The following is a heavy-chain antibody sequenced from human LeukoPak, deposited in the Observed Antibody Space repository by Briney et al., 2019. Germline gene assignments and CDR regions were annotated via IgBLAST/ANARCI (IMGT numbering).Heavy chain of an antibody. J-gene: IGHJ3*02. V-gene: IGHV3-21*01. CDR3: ARDITIFGVFIDAFDI. D-gene: IGHD3-3*01. CDR1: GFTFSSYT. Sequence: GGSLRLSCAASGFTFSSYTMNWVRQAPGKGLDWVSSISSSSSYIHYADSVKGGFTISRDNAKNSLYLQMNSLRAEDTAVYNCARDITIFGVFIDAFDIWGQGTMVTVSS. CDR2: ISSSSSYI.